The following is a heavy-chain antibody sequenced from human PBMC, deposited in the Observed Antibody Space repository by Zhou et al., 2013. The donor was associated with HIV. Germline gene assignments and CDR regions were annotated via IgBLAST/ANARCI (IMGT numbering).Heavy chain of an antibody. CDR3: AILLWSGTLSFDY. V-gene: IGHV1-69*05. Sequence: QVQLVQSGAEVKKPGSSVKVSCKASGGTFSNYAISWVRQAPGQGLEWMGGIIPIFEAASYAQKFQGRVTITTDESTSTAYMELSSLRSEDTAVYYCAILLWSGTLSFDYWGQGTLVTVSS. CDR2: IIPIFEAA. J-gene: IGHJ4*02. CDR1: GGTFSNYA. D-gene: IGHD3-3*01.